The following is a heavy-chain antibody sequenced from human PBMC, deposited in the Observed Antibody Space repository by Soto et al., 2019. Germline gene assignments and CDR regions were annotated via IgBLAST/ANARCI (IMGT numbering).Heavy chain of an antibody. D-gene: IGHD3-10*01. Sequence: PSETLSLTCNVSGGSVSGYYWSWIRQPPGKGLEWIGYIYYSGSTNYNPSLKSRVNISVDTSKNQFSLKLSSVTAADTAVYYCAREKRITMVRGPDHNAFDIWGQGTMVTVSS. CDR2: IYYSGST. CDR3: AREKRITMVRGPDHNAFDI. CDR1: GGSVSGYY. V-gene: IGHV4-59*02. J-gene: IGHJ3*02.